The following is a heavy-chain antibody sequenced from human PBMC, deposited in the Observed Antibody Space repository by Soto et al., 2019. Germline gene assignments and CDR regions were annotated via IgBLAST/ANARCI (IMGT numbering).Heavy chain of an antibody. Sequence: EVQLLESGGGLVQPGGSLRVSCAASGFTFSSYGMSWVRQAPGKGLEWVSSISAAGGSAYYADPVKGRFTISRDNSKITLYLQMNGLRAEATAVHYCAQPPPYCSSNTCYFPFDSWGQGTLVTVSS. D-gene: IGHD2-2*01. CDR1: GFTFSSYG. CDR3: AQPPPYCSSNTCYFPFDS. CDR2: ISAAGGSA. J-gene: IGHJ5*01. V-gene: IGHV3-23*01.